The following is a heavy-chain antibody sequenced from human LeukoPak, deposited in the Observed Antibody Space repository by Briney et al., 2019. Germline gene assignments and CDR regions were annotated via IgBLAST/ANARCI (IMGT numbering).Heavy chain of an antibody. V-gene: IGHV3-48*02. J-gene: IGHJ4*02. Sequence: HSGGSLRLSCTASGFTFIIYNMNWVRQAPGKGPEWVSYISSSGTTIYYADSVKGRFTISRDNAKNSLYLQMNSLRDEDTAVYYCARDGRFDYWGQGTLVTVSS. CDR2: ISSSGTTI. CDR1: GFTFIIYN. CDR3: ARDGRFDY.